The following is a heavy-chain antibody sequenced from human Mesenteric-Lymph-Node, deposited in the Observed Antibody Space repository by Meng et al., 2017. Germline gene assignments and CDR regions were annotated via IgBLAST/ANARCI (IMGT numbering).Heavy chain of an antibody. J-gene: IGHJ4*02. CDR1: GGSISTSNW. CDR2: IYHSGST. V-gene: IGHV4-4*02. D-gene: IGHD5-24*01. CDR3: AGKDDYNFPFNY. Sequence: QVQLQESGPGLVKPSGTLSLTCAVSGGSISTSNWWRWVRQPPGKGLEWIGEIYHSGSTNYNPSLKSRLTILVDKSKNQFSLRLSSVTAADTAVYYCAGKDDYNFPFNYWGQGTLVTVSS.